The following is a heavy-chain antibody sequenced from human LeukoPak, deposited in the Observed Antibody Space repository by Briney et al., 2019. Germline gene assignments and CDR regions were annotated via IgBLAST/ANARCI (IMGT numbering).Heavy chain of an antibody. Sequence: GGSLRLSCAASGFIFSSYWMHWVRQAPGKGLEWVAFIRYNGSNKTYEDSMKGRFTITRDNSKNTLYLQMNSMGAEDTAVYYFAKGGSGYFWDWFDPWGQGTLVTVS. J-gene: IGHJ5*02. CDR1: GFIFSSYW. D-gene: IGHD5-12*01. V-gene: IGHV3-30*02. CDR2: IRYNGSNK. CDR3: AKGGSGYFWDWFDP.